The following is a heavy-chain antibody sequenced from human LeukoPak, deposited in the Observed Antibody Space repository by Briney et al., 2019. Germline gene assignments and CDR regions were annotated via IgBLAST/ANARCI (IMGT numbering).Heavy chain of an antibody. Sequence: GGSLRLSCAASGFTFSSYEMNWVRQAPGKGLEWVSYISSSGSTIYYADSAKGRFTISRDNAKNSLYLQMNSLRAEDTAVYYCARAGEKFIYYYYYMDVWGKGTTVTVSS. V-gene: IGHV3-48*03. J-gene: IGHJ6*03. CDR1: GFTFSSYE. CDR2: ISSSGSTI. CDR3: ARAGEKFIYYYYYMDV. D-gene: IGHD3-10*01.